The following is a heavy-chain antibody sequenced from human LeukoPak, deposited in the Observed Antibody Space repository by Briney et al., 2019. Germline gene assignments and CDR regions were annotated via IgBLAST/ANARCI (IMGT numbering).Heavy chain of an antibody. CDR1: GFTFSSYW. CDR3: AREEDGSERGYYYYYGMDV. Sequence: PGGSLRLSCAASGFTFSSYWMHWVRQAPGKGLVLVSRINSDGSSTSYADSVKGRFTISRDNAKNTLYLQMNSLRAEDTAVYYCAREEDGSERGYYYYYGMDVWGQGATVTVSS. V-gene: IGHV3-74*01. D-gene: IGHD3-10*01. J-gene: IGHJ6*02. CDR2: INSDGSST.